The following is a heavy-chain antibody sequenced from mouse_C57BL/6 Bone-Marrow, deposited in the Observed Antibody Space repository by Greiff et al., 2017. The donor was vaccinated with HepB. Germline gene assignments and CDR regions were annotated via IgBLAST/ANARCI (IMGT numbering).Heavy chain of an antibody. CDR2: ISYDGSN. J-gene: IGHJ1*03. CDR3: AREGAYFDV. V-gene: IGHV3-6*01. Sequence: ESGPGLVKPSQSLSLSCSVTGYSITSGYYWNWIRQFPGNKLEWMGYISYDGSNNYNASLKNRFSITRDTSKNQFFLKLTSVTTEDTATYYDAREGAYFDVWGTGTTVTVSS. CDR1: GYSITSGYY.